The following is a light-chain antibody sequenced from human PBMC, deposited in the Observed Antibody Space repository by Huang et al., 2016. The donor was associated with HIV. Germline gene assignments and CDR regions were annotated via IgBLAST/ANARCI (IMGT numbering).Light chain of an antibody. Sequence: IQMTQSPSSLSASVGDRVTITCRASQTVSNYLNWYQQKPGKAPNLLIYAASSLQSGVPSRFSGDGSGTDFTLTISSLQPEDFATYYCQQSFSATSFGQGTKVEI. V-gene: IGKV1-39*01. CDR2: AAS. CDR1: QTVSNY. J-gene: IGKJ1*01. CDR3: QQSFSATS.